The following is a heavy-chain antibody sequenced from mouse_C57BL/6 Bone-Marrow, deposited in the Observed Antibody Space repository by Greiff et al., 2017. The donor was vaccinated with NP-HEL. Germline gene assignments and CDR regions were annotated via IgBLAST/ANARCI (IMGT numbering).Heavy chain of an antibody. CDR3: ARGGDYDYAMDY. D-gene: IGHD2-4*01. V-gene: IGHV1-47*01. CDR1: GYTFTTYP. Sequence: VQGVESGAELVKPGASVKMSCKASGYTFTTYPIEWMKQNHGKSLEWIGNFHPYNDDTKYNEKFKGKATLTVEKSSSTVYLELSRLTSDDSAVYYCARGGDYDYAMDYWGQGTSVTVSS. J-gene: IGHJ4*01. CDR2: FHPYNDDT.